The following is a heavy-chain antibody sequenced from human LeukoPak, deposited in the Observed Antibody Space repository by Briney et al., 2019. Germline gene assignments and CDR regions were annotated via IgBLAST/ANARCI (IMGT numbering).Heavy chain of an antibody. J-gene: IGHJ4*02. V-gene: IGHV3-7*03. CDR3: ASNRYFDPPGGDY. CDR1: GFTFSGSW. CDR2: MNPDGSGK. D-gene: IGHD3-9*01. Sequence: GGSLRLSCVASGFTFSGSWMTWVRQAPGKGLEWVANMNPDGSGKYYVDSVKGRFTVSRDNAKNSVYLQMNSLRAEDTAVYYCASNRYFDPPGGDYWGQGTLVTVSS.